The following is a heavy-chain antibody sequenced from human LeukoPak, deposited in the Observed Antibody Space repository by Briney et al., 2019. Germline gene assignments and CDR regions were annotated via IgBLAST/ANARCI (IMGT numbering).Heavy chain of an antibody. CDR2: ISGSGGST. CDR1: GFTFSSYA. D-gene: IGHD6-19*01. CDR3: ARDGGSGWYEYFDY. J-gene: IGHJ4*02. Sequence: GGSLRLSCAASGFTFSSYAMSWVRQAPGKGLEWVSAISGSGGSTYYADSVKGRFTISRDNSKNTLYLQMNSLRAEDTAVYYCARDGGSGWYEYFDYWGQGTLVTVSS. V-gene: IGHV3-23*01.